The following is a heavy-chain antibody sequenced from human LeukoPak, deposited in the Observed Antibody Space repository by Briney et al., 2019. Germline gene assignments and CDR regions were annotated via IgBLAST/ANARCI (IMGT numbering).Heavy chain of an antibody. D-gene: IGHD3-10*01. J-gene: IGHJ4*02. CDR3: ARMGLGYFDY. Sequence: SETLSLTCAVYGGSFSGYYWSWLRQPPGKGPEWIGEINHSGSTNYNPSLKSRVTISVDTSKTQFSLKLISVTAADTAVYYCARMGLGYFDYWGQGTLVTVSS. V-gene: IGHV4-34*01. CDR1: GGSFSGYY. CDR2: INHSGST.